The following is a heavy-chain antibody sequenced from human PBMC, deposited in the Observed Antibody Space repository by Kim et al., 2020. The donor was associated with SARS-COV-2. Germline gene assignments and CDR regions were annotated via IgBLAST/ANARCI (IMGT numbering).Heavy chain of an antibody. CDR3: ARPRTDYYYGMDV. Sequence: AQRPQCKVTMTTDTSTSTAYMELRSLRSDDTAVYYCARPRTDYYYGMDVWGQGTTVTVSS. V-gene: IGHV1-18*01. J-gene: IGHJ6*02.